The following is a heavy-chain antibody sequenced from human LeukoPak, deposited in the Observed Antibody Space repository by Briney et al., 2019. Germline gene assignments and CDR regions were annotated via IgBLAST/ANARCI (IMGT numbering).Heavy chain of an antibody. D-gene: IGHD3-22*01. CDR1: GGTFSSYA. CDR3: ARGGSSGYSYALGAFDI. Sequence: RSSVNVPRKASGGTFSSYAISWVRQAPGQGLEWMGRIIPIFGTANYAQKFQGRVTITAVKSTSTAYMELSSLRSEDTAVYYCARGGSSGYSYALGAFDIWGQGTMVTVSS. J-gene: IGHJ3*02. V-gene: IGHV1-69*06. CDR2: IIPIFGTA.